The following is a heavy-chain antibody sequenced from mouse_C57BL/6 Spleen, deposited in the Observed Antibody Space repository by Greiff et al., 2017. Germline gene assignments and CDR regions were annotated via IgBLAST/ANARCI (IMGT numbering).Heavy chain of an antibody. D-gene: IGHD4-1*01. CDR1: GYTFTSYW. V-gene: IGHV1-64*01. J-gene: IGHJ2*01. Sequence: QVQLQQSGAELVKPGASVKLSCKASGYTFTSYWMHWVKQRPGQGLEWIGMIHPNSGSTNYNEKFKSKATLTVDKSSSTAYMQLSSLTSEDSAVYYCARKTGLGYFDYWGQGTTLTVSS. CDR3: ARKTGLGYFDY. CDR2: IHPNSGST.